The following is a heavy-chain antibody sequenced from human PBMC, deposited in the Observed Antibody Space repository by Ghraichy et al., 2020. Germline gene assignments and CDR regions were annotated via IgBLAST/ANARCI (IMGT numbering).Heavy chain of an antibody. CDR3: ARGWTSPGAFDI. V-gene: IGHV4-39*01. J-gene: IGHJ3*02. CDR2: IYYSGST. Sequence: SETLYLTCTVSGGSISSRSYYWGWIRQPPGKGLEWIGSIYYSGSTYYNPSLKSPVTISVDTSKNQFSLKLSSVTAADTAVYYCARGWTSPGAFDIWGQGTMVTVSS. CDR1: GGSISSRSYY. D-gene: IGHD3/OR15-3a*01.